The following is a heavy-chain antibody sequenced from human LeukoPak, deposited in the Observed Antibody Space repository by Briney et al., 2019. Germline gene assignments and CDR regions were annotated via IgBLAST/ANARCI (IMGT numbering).Heavy chain of an antibody. J-gene: IGHJ4*02. Sequence: SETLSLTCTVSGGSISSGSYYWGWIRQPPGKGLEWIGSIYYSGSSYYNPSLKSRVTISVDTSKNQFSLKLSSVTAADTAVYYCARRAHNSAYFDYWGQGTLVTVSS. D-gene: IGHD1-1*01. CDR1: GGSISSGSYY. CDR3: ARRAHNSAYFDY. CDR2: IYYSGSS. V-gene: IGHV4-39*01.